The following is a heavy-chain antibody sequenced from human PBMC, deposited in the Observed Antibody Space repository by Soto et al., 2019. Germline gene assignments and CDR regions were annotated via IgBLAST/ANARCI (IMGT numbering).Heavy chain of an antibody. D-gene: IGHD6-19*01. CDR1: GGSFSGYY. Sequence: QVQLQQWGAGLLKPSGTLSLTCAVYGGSFSGYYWCWIRQRPGKGLEWIREIKDSGGTNYKPSLKRRATTSVDTSKNQFSLQLKSVTAADTALYSCARFSGSYSYAMDVWGQGSTVTVSS. CDR3: ARFSGSYSYAMDV. V-gene: IGHV4-34*01. CDR2: IKDSGGT. J-gene: IGHJ6*02.